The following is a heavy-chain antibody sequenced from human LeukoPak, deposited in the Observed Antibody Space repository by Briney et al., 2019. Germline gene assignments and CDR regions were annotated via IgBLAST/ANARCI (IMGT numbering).Heavy chain of an antibody. J-gene: IGHJ4*02. CDR1: GGSFSGYY. CDR3: ARLGYSGNY. D-gene: IGHD5-12*01. V-gene: IGHV4-34*01. CDR2: INHSGST. Sequence: PSETLSLTCAVYGGSFSGYYWSWIRQPPGKGLEWIGEINHSGSTNYNPSLKSRVTISVDTSKNQFSLKLSSVTAADTAVYYCARLGYSGNYWGQGTLVTVSS.